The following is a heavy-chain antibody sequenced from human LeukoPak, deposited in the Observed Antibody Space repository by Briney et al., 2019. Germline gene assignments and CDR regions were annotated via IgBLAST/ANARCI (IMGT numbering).Heavy chain of an antibody. CDR1: GGSISSYY. CDR3: ARVLGDFDI. CDR2: IYYSGST. D-gene: IGHD2-21*01. Sequence: SETLSLTCTVSGGSISSYYWSWIRQPPGKGLEWIGYIYYSGSTNYNPSLKSRVTISVDTSKNQFSLKLSSVTAADRAVYYCARVLGDFDIWGQGTMVTVSS. J-gene: IGHJ3*02. V-gene: IGHV4-59*01.